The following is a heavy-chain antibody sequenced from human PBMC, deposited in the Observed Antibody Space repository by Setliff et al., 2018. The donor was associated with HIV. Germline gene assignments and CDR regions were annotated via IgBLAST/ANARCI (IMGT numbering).Heavy chain of an antibody. CDR1: GYTFTSYG. CDR2: ISGNNGNT. J-gene: IGHJ1*01. V-gene: IGHV1-18*01. Sequence: GASVKVSCKGSGYTFTSYGMSWVRQAPGQGLEWMGWISGNNGNTHYRQKFQGRLTMTTDTSTGTAYMELRSLTSDDTAMYYCARDPRITMDRGASCFQYWGQGTPVTVSS. D-gene: IGHD3-10*01. CDR3: ARDPRITMDRGASCFQY.